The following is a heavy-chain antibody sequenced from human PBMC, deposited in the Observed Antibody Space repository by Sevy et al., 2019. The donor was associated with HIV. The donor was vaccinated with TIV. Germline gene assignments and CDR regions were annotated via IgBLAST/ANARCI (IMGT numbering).Heavy chain of an antibody. CDR1: GYSISSGYY. CDR2: IYHSGST. D-gene: IGHD6-13*01. J-gene: IGHJ3*02. CDR3: ARRAYSNPLGDAFDI. V-gene: IGHV4-38-2*01. Sequence: SETLSLTCAVSGYSISSGYYWGWIRQPPGKGLEWIGSIYHSGSTYYNPSLKSRVTISVDTSKNQFSLKLSSVTAADTAVYYSARRAYSNPLGDAFDIWGQGTMVTVSS.